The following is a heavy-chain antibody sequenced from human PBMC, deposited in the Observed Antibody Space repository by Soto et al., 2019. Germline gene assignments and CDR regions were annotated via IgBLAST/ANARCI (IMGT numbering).Heavy chain of an antibody. D-gene: IGHD5-18*01. CDR1: GFTFSSYS. Sequence: EVQLVESGGGLVKPGGSLRLSCAASGFTFSSYSMNWVRQAPGKGLEWVSSISSSSSYIYYADSVKGRFTISRDNAKNSLYLQMNSLRAEDTAVYYCARDRYSYGYKYYFDYWGQGTLVTVSS. CDR3: ARDRYSYGYKYYFDY. J-gene: IGHJ4*02. CDR2: ISSSSSYI. V-gene: IGHV3-21*01.